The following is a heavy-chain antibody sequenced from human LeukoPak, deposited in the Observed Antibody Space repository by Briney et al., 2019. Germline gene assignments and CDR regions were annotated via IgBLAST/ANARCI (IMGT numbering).Heavy chain of an antibody. J-gene: IGHJ4*02. D-gene: IGHD2-15*01. CDR1: GFTVSSNY. Sequence: PGGSLRLSCAASGFTVSSNYMSSVRQAPGKGLEWVSVIYSGGSTYYADSVKGRFTISRDNSKNTLYLQMNSLRAEDTAVYYCAKPGYCSGGSCRYYFDYWGQGTLVTVSS. V-gene: IGHV3-53*05. CDR2: IYSGGST. CDR3: AKPGYCSGGSCRYYFDY.